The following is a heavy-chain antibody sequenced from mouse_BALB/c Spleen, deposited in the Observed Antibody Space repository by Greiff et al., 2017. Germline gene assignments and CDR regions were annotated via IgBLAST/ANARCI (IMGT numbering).Heavy chain of an antibody. J-gene: IGHJ4*01. D-gene: IGHD2-10*02. CDR3: ARDIGYGNYDYAMDY. CDR1: GFTFTDYY. CDR2: IRNKANGYTT. V-gene: IGHV7-3*02. Sequence: EVQVVESGGGLVQPGGSLRLSCATSGFTFTDYYMSWVRQPPGKALEWLGFIRNKANGYTTEYSASVKGRFTISRDNSQSILYLQMNTLRAEDSATYYCARDIGYGNYDYAMDYWGQGTSVTVSS.